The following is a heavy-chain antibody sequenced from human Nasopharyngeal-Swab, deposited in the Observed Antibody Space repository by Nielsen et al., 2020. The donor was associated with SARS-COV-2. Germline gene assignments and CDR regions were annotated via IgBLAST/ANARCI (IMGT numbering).Heavy chain of an antibody. D-gene: IGHD3-3*01. CDR2: IDPSDSYT. J-gene: IGHJ4*02. Sequence: GESLKISCKGSGYSFTSYWISWVRQMPGKGLEWMGRIDPSDSYTNYSPSFQGHVTISADKSISTAYLQWSSLKASDTAMYYCARLLGYYDFWSGYIDYWGQRTLVTVSS. CDR3: ARLLGYYDFWSGYIDY. V-gene: IGHV5-10-1*01. CDR1: GYSFTSYW.